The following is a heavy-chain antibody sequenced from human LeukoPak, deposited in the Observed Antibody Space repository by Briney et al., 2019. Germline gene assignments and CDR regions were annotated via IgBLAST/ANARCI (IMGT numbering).Heavy chain of an antibody. D-gene: IGHD1-14*01. V-gene: IGHV3-64*02. J-gene: IGHJ5*02. CDR2: ISSNGDST. CDR1: ESTFSSYV. CDR3: AGGSNHWFDP. Sequence: GGSLRLSCAASESTFSSYVMHWVRQAPGKGLEYISVISSNGDSTYYADSVKGRFTISRDNFKNTLFLQMGSLRVDDMAVYYCAGGSNHWFDPWGQGTLVTVSS.